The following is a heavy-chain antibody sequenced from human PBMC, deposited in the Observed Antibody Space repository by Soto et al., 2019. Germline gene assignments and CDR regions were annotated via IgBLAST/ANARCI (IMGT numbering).Heavy chain of an antibody. D-gene: IGHD5-12*01. V-gene: IGHV3-15*01. Sequence: EVQLVESGGGLVKPGGSLRLSCAASGFTFSNAWMSWVRQAPGKGLEWVGRIKSKTDGGTTDYAAPVKGRFTISRDDSKSTLYLQMNSLKTEDTAVYYCTTGGVATIDWVDYWGQGTLVTVSS. CDR1: GFTFSNAW. J-gene: IGHJ4*02. CDR3: TTGGVATIDWVDY. CDR2: IKSKTDGGTT.